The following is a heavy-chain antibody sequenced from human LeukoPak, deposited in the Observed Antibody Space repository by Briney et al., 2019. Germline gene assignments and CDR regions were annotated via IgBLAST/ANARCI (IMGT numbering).Heavy chain of an antibody. CDR2: IYYSGST. CDR1: GGSISNYY. Sequence: SETLSLTCIVSGGSISNYYWTWIRQPPGKGLEWIGYIYYSGSTNYNPSLKSRVTISVDTSKNQFSLKLTPVTAADTAVYYCARQAGSYAFYYYDYWGQGTLVTVSS. J-gene: IGHJ4*02. CDR3: ARQAGSYAFYYYDY. V-gene: IGHV4-59*08. D-gene: IGHD2-2*01.